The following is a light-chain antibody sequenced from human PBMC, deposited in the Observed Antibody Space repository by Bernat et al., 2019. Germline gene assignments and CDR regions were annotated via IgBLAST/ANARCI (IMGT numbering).Light chain of an antibody. CDR2: RDN. J-gene: IGLJ2*01. Sequence: SSELTQPPSVSVSPGQIARITCSGDKSGNKFTCWYQQRSGQSPVVLIYRDNIRPSGISERFSASHSGNTATLTITGTQPTDEADYYCQAWDSSAGFFGGGTKLTVL. CDR3: QAWDSSAGF. CDR1: KSGNKF. V-gene: IGLV3-1*01.